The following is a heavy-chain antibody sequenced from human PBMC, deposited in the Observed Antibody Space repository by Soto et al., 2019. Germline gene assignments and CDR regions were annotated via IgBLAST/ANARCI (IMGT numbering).Heavy chain of an antibody. CDR3: ALVGYCTNGVCSSSPAGHYYGSGSYGGDFDY. CDR1: GYTFTSYD. Sequence: QVPLVQSGAEVKKPGASVKVSCKASGYTFTSYDINWVRQATGQGLEWMGWMNPNSGNTGYAQKFQGRVTMTRNTSISTAYMELSSLRSEDTAVYYCALVGYCTNGVCSSSPAGHYYGSGSYGGDFDYWGQGTLVTVSS. D-gene: IGHD2-8*01. CDR2: MNPNSGNT. J-gene: IGHJ4*02. V-gene: IGHV1-8*01.